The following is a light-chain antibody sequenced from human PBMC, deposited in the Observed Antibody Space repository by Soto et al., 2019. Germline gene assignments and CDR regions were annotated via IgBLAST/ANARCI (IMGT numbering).Light chain of an antibody. CDR3: GTWDSSLTTFV. J-gene: IGLJ1*01. CDR2: END. Sequence: QSALTQPPSVSAAPGQKVTMSCSGSSSNIGKYYVSWHQQLPGTAPKLLIYENDKRPSGIPDRFSGSKSGTSATLGTTGLQTGDEADYYCGTWDSSLTTFVFGTGTKLTVL. CDR1: SSNIGKYY. V-gene: IGLV1-51*02.